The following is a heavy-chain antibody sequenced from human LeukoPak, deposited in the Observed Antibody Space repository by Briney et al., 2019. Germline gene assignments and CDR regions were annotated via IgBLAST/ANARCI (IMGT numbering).Heavy chain of an antibody. Sequence: PSETLSLTCTVSGGXISSGGYYWSWIRQHPGRGLEWLGYIYYSGSTYYNTSLKSRITISVDTSKNQFSLKLSSVTAADTAVYYCARDPMGTGALDYWGQGTLVTVSS. D-gene: IGHD2-8*01. V-gene: IGHV4-31*03. CDR3: ARDPMGTGALDY. CDR1: GGXISSGGYY. J-gene: IGHJ4*02. CDR2: IYYSGST.